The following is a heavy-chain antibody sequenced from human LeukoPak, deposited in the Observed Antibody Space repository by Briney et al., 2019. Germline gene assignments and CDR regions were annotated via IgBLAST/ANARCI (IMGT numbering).Heavy chain of an antibody. J-gene: IGHJ6*02. CDR3: ARDFGSGYYYGMDV. V-gene: IGHV1-69*10. Sequence: SVKVSCKASGGTFSSYAISWVRQAPGQGLEGMGGIIPILGIANYAQKFQGRVTITADKSTSTAYMELSSLRSEDTAVYYCARDFGSGYYYGMDVWGQGTTVTVSS. CDR1: GGTFSSYA. D-gene: IGHD3-10*01. CDR2: IIPILGIA.